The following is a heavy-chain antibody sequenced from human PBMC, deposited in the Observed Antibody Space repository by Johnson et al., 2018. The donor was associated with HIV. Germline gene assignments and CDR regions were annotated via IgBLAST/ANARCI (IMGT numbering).Heavy chain of an antibody. CDR3: AREEGSDILTRGDAFDI. J-gene: IGHJ3*02. CDR1: GFAFRSYW. Sequence: LVESGGGVVQPGRSLRLSCAASGFAFRSYWMHWVRQAPGKGLVWVSRINSDGSSTSYADSVKGRFTISRDSAKNTLYLQMNSLRAEDTALYYCAREEGSDILTRGDAFDIWGQGTMVAVSS. CDR2: INSDGSST. V-gene: IGHV3-74*01. D-gene: IGHD3-9*01.